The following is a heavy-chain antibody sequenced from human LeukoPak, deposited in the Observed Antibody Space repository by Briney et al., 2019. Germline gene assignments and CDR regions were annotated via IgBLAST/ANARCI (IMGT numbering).Heavy chain of an antibody. V-gene: IGHV3-23*01. CDR2: ISPTGHYI. CDR1: GFTFSNFG. CDR3: AKVSDYAWGSYRYPFDN. D-gene: IGHD3-16*02. J-gene: IGHJ5*02. Sequence: GGSLRLSCAASGFTFSNFGMNWLRQPPGKGLKWVSAISPTGHYIYYADSVKGRFTISRDNSKNTLYLQMNSLRAEDTAVYYCAKVSDYAWGSYRYPFDNWGQGTLVIVSS.